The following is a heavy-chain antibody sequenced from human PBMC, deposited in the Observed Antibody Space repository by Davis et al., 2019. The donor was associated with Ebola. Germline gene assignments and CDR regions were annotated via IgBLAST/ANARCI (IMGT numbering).Heavy chain of an antibody. Sequence: GGSLTLSCKVSGDSFTSHWIGWVRQMPGKGLEWMGIIYTGDSDTRYSPSFRGQVTISADKSIKTAFLQWSSLKASDTAMYYCASLRRTITGMDDAFDIWGQGTIVTVSS. CDR3: ASLRRTITGMDDAFDI. CDR1: GDSFTSHW. D-gene: IGHD2-8*02. CDR2: IYTGDSDT. J-gene: IGHJ3*02. V-gene: IGHV5-51*01.